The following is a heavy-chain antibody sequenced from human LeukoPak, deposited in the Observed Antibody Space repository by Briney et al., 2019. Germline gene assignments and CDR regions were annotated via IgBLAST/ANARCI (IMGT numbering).Heavy chain of an antibody. CDR2: IYYSGST. D-gene: IGHD3-10*01. V-gene: IGHV4-39*01. J-gene: IGHJ4*02. CDR1: GGSISSSSYY. Sequence: SETLSLTCTVSGGSISSSSYYWGWIRQPPGKGLEWIGSIYYSGSTYYNPSLKSRVTISVDTSKNQFSLKLSSVTAADTAVYYCARKGTYYYGSGRGKFEFDYWGQGTLVTVSS. CDR3: ARKGTYYYGSGRGKFEFDY.